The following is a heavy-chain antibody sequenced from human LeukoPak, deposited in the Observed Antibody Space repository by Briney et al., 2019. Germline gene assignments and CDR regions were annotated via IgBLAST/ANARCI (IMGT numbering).Heavy chain of an antibody. CDR2: FYYSGRT. Sequence: PWEPLSLPCTVSGGSIRISSYYWAWIRQPPGKGLVWMGSFYYSGRTYYNPSLKSRVTISVDTSKNQFSLKLSSVTAADTAVYYCASVYSSGWYIEYFQHWGQGTLVTVSS. D-gene: IGHD6-19*01. V-gene: IGHV4-39*01. CDR3: ASVYSSGWYIEYFQH. J-gene: IGHJ1*01. CDR1: GGSIRISSYY.